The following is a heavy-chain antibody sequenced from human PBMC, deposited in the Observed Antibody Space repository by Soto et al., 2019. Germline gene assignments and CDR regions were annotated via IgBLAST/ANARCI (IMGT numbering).Heavy chain of an antibody. CDR2: ISWNSGSI. V-gene: IGHV3-9*01. J-gene: IGHJ4*02. CDR3: AKGESRAARIDY. D-gene: IGHD6-6*01. Sequence: EVQLVESGGGLVQPGRSLRLSCAASGFTFDDYAMHWVRQAPGKGLEWVSGISWNSGSIGYADSVKGRFTISRDNAKNSLYLEMNSLRAEDTALYYCAKGESRAARIDYWGQGTLVTVSS. CDR1: GFTFDDYA.